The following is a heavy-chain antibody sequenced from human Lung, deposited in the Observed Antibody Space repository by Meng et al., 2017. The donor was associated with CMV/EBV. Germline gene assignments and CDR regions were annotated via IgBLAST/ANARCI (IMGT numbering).Heavy chain of an antibody. Sequence: GESLKISCAASGFTFSNAWMSWVRQAPGKGLEWVGRIKSKTDGGTTDYAAPVKGRFTISRDDSKNTLYLQMNSLKTEDTAVYYCTTDGVDSNYEGLEIYYYGMDVWGQGTTVTVSS. CDR1: GFTFSNAW. V-gene: IGHV3-15*01. CDR3: TTDGVDSNYEGLEIYYYGMDV. J-gene: IGHJ6*02. CDR2: IKSKTDGGTT. D-gene: IGHD4-11*01.